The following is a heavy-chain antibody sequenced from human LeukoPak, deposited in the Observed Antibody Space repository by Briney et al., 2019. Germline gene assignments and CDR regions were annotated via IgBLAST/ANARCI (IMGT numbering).Heavy chain of an antibody. J-gene: IGHJ4*02. CDR1: GGSISGYY. CDR3: ARGNRVDY. CDR2: IYYSGNS. Sequence: SETLSLTCTVSGGSISGYYWSWIRQPPGKGLEWIGYIYYSGNSNYNPSLKSRVTISADTSKNQFSLNLSSVTAADTAVYYCARGNRVDYWGQGTLVTVSS. D-gene: IGHD2/OR15-2a*01. V-gene: IGHV4-59*01.